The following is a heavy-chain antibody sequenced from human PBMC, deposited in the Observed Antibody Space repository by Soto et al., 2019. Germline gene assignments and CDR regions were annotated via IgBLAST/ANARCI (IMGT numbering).Heavy chain of an antibody. Sequence: QVQLVESGGGVVQPERSLRLSCAASGFTFSNFGMHWVRQAPGKGLEWVSIIWHDGSKNHYANSVKGRFTMSRDNSKNTLYPPMNRLREADTALYYCGTGGLEGSDCGGDCYTIEYWGQGTLVTVSS. CDR2: IWHDGSKN. V-gene: IGHV3-33*01. J-gene: IGHJ1*01. CDR3: GTGGLEGSDCGGDCYTIEY. CDR1: GFTFSNFG. D-gene: IGHD2-21*02.